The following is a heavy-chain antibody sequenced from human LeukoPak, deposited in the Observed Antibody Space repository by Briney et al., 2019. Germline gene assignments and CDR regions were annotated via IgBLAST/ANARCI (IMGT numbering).Heavy chain of an antibody. J-gene: IGHJ4*02. CDR3: ARGGSTCYYGSGDT. Sequence: PGGSLRLSCVGSGFTFSNYAMIWVRQAPGKGLECVSGMSGTGGSTYYADSVKGRFTISRDNSKSTLYLQMNSLKAEDTAVYYCARGGSTCYYGSGDTWGQGTLVTVSS. CDR1: GFTFSNYA. D-gene: IGHD3-10*01. CDR2: MSGTGGST. V-gene: IGHV3-23*01.